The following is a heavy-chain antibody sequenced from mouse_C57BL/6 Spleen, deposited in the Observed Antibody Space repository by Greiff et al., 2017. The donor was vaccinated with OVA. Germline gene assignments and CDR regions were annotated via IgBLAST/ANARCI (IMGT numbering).Heavy chain of an antibody. CDR2: ILPGSGST. D-gene: IGHD2-4*01. Sequence: QVQLQQSGAELMKPGASVKLSCKATGYTFTGYWIEWVKQRPGHGLEWIGEILPGSGSTNYNEKFKGKATFTADTSSNTAYMQLSSRTTEDSAIYYCARRGWDYDRGYAMDYWGQGTAVTVSA. CDR3: ARRGWDYDRGYAMDY. CDR1: GYTFTGYW. J-gene: IGHJ4*01. V-gene: IGHV1-9*01.